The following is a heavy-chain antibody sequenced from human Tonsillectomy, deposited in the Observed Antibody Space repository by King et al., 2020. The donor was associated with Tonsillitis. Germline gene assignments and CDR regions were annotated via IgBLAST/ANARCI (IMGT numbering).Heavy chain of an antibody. D-gene: IGHD3-22*01. J-gene: IGHJ4*02. CDR2: IYYSGST. CDR3: ASSRMEYYYDSSGYSQASFDY. CDR1: GGSVSSYF. V-gene: IGHV4-59*08. Sequence: VQLQESGPGLVKPSETLSLTCTVSGGSVSSYFWSWIRQPPGKGLEWIGYIYYSGSTNYNPSLKSRVTISVDTSKNQFSRKLSSVTAADTAVYYCASSRMEYYYDSSGYSQASFDYWGQGTLVTVSS.